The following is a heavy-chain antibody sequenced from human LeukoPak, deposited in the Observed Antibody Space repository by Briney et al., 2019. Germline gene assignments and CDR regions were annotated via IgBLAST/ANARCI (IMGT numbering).Heavy chain of an antibody. CDR2: IYPGDSDT. J-gene: IGHJ4*02. V-gene: IGHV5-51*01. Sequence: GESLKISCKGSGYSFTGYWIGWVRQMPGKGLEWMGIIYPGDSDTRYSPSFQGQVTISADKSISTAYLQWSSLKASDTAMYYCASRPRFDTSGYHYWGQGTLVTVSS. CDR3: ASRPRFDTSGYHY. CDR1: GYSFTGYW. D-gene: IGHD3-22*01.